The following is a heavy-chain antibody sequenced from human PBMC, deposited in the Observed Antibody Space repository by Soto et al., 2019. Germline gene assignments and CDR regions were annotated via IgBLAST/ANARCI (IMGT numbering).Heavy chain of an antibody. V-gene: IGHV3-13*01. J-gene: IGHJ4*02. CDR2: IGTAGDT. CDR1: GFTFSSYD. CDR3: ARAGGYATYYDYIWGSYRLYYFDY. D-gene: IGHD3-16*02. Sequence: GGSLRLSCAASGFTFSSYDMHWVRQATGKGLEWVSAIGTAGDTYYPGSVKGRFTISRENAKNSLYLKMNSLRAGDTAVYYCARAGGYATYYDYIWGSYRLYYFDYWGQGTLVTVSS.